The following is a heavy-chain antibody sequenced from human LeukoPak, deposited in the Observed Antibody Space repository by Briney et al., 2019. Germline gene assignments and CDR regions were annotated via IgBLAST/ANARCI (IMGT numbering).Heavy chain of an antibody. D-gene: IGHD2-2*01. Sequence: RPSETLSLTCTVSGGSISSGSYYWSWIRQPAGKGLEWIGRIYTSGSTNYNPSLKSRVTISVDTSKNQFSLKLSSVTAADTAVYYCARSDCSSTSCYLIDYWGQGTLVTVSS. J-gene: IGHJ4*02. CDR2: IYTSGST. CDR3: ARSDCSSTSCYLIDY. V-gene: IGHV4-61*02. CDR1: GGSISSGSYY.